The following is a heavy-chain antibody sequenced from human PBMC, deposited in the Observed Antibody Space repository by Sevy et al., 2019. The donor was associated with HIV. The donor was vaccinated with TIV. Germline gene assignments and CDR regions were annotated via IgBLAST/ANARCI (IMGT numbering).Heavy chain of an antibody. CDR2: ISYDGNIK. D-gene: IGHD2-21*01. CDR3: ARGNSRYHYYYMDV. CDR1: GFIFSNYA. Sequence: GGSLRLSCAASGFIFSNYAMHWVRQAPGKGLEWEAVISYDGNIKYYADSVKGRFTISRDNSKNTLYLQMNSLRAEDTAVYYCARGNSRYHYYYMDVWGKGTTVTVSS. V-gene: IGHV3-30-3*01. J-gene: IGHJ6*03.